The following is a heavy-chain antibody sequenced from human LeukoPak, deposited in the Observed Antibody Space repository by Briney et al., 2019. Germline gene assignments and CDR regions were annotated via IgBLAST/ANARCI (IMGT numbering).Heavy chain of an antibody. D-gene: IGHD2-2*01. CDR1: GYSFTSYW. Sequence: PGESLKISCKGSGYSFTSYWIGWVRQMPGKGLEWMGIIYPGDSDTRYSPSFQGQVTISADKSISTDYLQWSSLKASDTAMYYCARGGIVVVPAAPFDYWGQGTLVTVSS. CDR2: IYPGDSDT. CDR3: ARGGIVVVPAAPFDY. V-gene: IGHV5-51*01. J-gene: IGHJ4*02.